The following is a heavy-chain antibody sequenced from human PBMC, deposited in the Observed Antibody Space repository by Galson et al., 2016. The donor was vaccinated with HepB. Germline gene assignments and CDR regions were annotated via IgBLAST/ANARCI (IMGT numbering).Heavy chain of an antibody. Sequence: SETLSLTCTVSGDSISSHYWSWIRQPAGKGLEWIGRIYTSGSTHYNPSLKSRVTMSVDTSKNQFSLKLSSVTAADTAVYYCAREGSSSWWNWFDPWGQGTLVTVSS. CDR3: AREGSSSWWNWFDP. CDR1: GDSISSHY. V-gene: IGHV4-4*07. D-gene: IGHD6-13*01. J-gene: IGHJ5*02. CDR2: IYTSGST.